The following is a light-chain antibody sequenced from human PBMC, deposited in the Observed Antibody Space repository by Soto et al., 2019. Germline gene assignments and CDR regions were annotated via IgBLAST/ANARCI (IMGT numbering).Light chain of an antibody. Sequence: IVLTQSPGTQSLSPGERATLSCRASQSVSSNSLAWYQQKPDQAPRLLIYDASSRATGIPDRFSGSGSGTDFTLTISRLEPEDFAVYYCQLYGSSPQTFGGGTKVDIK. CDR2: DAS. CDR1: QSVSSNS. J-gene: IGKJ4*01. V-gene: IGKV3-20*01. CDR3: QLYGSSPQT.